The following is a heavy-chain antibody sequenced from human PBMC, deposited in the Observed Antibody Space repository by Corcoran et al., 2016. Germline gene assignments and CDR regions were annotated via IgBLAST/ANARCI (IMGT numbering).Heavy chain of an antibody. J-gene: IGHJ4*02. D-gene: IGHD5-18*01. V-gene: IGHV5-51*01. CDR3: ARSEGGEDTAMVTDY. Sequence: EVQLVQSGAEVKKPGESLKLSCKGSGYSFTSYWIGWVRQMPGKGLEWMGIIYPGDSDTRYSPSFQGQVTISADKSISTAYLPWSRLKASDTAMYDCARSEGGEDTAMVTDYWGQGTLVTVSS. CDR2: IYPGDSDT. CDR1: GYSFTSYW.